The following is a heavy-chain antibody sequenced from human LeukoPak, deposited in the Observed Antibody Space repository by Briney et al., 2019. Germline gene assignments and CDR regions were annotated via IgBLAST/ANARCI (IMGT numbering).Heavy chain of an antibody. CDR3: ARITMIKAAFDI. Sequence: SVKVSCKASGGTFSSYAISWVRQAPGQGLEWMGGIIPIFGTANYAQKFQGRVTITADESTSTAYMELSSLRSEDTAVYYCARITMIKAAFDIWGQGTMVTVSS. V-gene: IGHV1-69*13. CDR1: GGTFSSYA. D-gene: IGHD3-22*01. J-gene: IGHJ3*02. CDR2: IIPIFGTA.